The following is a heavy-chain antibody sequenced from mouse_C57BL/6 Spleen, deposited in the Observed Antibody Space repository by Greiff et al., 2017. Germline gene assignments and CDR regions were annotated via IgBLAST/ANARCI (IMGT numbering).Heavy chain of an antibody. CDR1: GFAFTNYL. V-gene: IGHV1-54*01. Sequence: QVQLQQSGAELVRPGTSVKLSCKASGFAFTNYLIEWVKQRPGQGLEWIGMINPGSGGTKYNEKFKGKATLTADKSSSTAYMQLSSLTSEDSAVYFCARSWDYDGFAYWGQGTLVTVSA. J-gene: IGHJ3*01. CDR2: INPGSGGT. D-gene: IGHD2-4*01. CDR3: ARSWDYDGFAY.